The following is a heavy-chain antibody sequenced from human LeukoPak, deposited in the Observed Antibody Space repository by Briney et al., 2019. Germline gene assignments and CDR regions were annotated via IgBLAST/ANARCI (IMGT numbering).Heavy chain of an antibody. V-gene: IGHV3-23*01. CDR1: GFTFSSYA. CDR2: ISGSGGST. J-gene: IGHJ4*02. Sequence: GGSLRLPCAASGFTFSSYAMSWVRQAPGKGLEWVSAISGSGGSTYYADSVKGRFTISRDNSKNTLYLQMNSLRAEDTAVYYCAKAGWGYCSGGSCYGDYWGQGILVTVSS. CDR3: AKAGWGYCSGGSCYGDY. D-gene: IGHD2-15*01.